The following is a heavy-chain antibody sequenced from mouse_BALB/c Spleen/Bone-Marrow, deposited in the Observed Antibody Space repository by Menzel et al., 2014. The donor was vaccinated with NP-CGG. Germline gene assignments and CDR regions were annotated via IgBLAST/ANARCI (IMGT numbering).Heavy chain of an antibody. J-gene: IGHJ2*01. CDR2: INPSTGYT. D-gene: IGHD1-1*01. Sequence: QVQLQQSGAELAKPGASVKMSCKASGYNFISYWMHWVKQRPGQGLEWIGYINPSTGYTEYIQKFKDKATLTADKSSSTAYMQLNSLTSEDSSVYYCVLITPVVSDYWGQGTTLTVSS. CDR3: VLITPVVSDY. V-gene: IGHV1-7*01. CDR1: GYNFISYW.